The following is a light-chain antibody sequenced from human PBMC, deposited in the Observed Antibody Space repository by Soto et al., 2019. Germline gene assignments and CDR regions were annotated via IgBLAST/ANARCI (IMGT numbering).Light chain of an antibody. CDR1: PRVSSSY. Sequence: EIVLNQSAGTLSLSPGERATLSCRASPRVSSSYLAWYHQKPGQAPRLLIYGASSRATGIPDRFSGSGSATDFTLTISRLEPEDFAVYYCQQYKSWPPVTFGGGTKVDIK. V-gene: IGKV3-20*01. J-gene: IGKJ4*01. CDR2: GAS. CDR3: QQYKSWPPVT.